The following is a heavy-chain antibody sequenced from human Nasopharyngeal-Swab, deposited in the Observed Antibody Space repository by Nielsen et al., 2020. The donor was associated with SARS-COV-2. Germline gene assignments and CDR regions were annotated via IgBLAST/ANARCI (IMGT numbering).Heavy chain of an antibody. CDR1: GFTFSSYG. Sequence: GESLKISCAASGFTFSSYGMHWVRQAPGKGLEWVAVIWHDGSNKYYADSVKGRFTISRDNSKNTLYLQMNSLRAEDTAVYYCARDRAPRLYYYGMDVWGQGTTVTVSS. J-gene: IGHJ6*02. CDR3: ARDRAPRLYYYGMDV. CDR2: IWHDGSNK. V-gene: IGHV3-33*01.